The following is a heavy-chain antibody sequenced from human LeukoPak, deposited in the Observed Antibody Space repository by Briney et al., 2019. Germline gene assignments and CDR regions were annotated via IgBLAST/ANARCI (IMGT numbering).Heavy chain of an antibody. Sequence: GGSLRLSCAASGFTFSSYGMHWVRQAPGKGLEWVAVISNDGSNKYYADSVKGRFTISRDNSKNTLYLQMNSLRAEDTAVYYCAKDRWSSGSYFDYWGQGTLVTVSS. CDR2: ISNDGSNK. J-gene: IGHJ4*02. V-gene: IGHV3-30*18. CDR1: GFTFSSYG. CDR3: AKDRWSSGSYFDY. D-gene: IGHD1-26*01.